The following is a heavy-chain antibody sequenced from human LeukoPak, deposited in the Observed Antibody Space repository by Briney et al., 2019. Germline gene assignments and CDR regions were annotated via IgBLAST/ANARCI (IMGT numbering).Heavy chain of an antibody. CDR3: ARAFYYDSSGYSYYFDY. J-gene: IGHJ4*02. Sequence: GGSLRLSCAASGFTFSNYWMYWVRQAPGEGLVWVARINSDGVTTTYADSVKGQFTISRDNAKNTMYLQMNSLRSEDTAVYYCARAFYYDSSGYSYYFDYWGQGTLLTVSS. CDR2: INSDGVTT. CDR1: GFTFSNYW. D-gene: IGHD3-22*01. V-gene: IGHV3-74*01.